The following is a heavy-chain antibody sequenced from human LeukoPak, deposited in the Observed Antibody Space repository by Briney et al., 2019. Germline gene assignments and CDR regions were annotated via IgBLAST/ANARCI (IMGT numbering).Heavy chain of an antibody. CDR1: GFTFSGYC. Sequence: GGSLRLSCAASGFTFSGYCMSWVRQAPGKGLEWVANIKQDGSEKYYVDSVKGRFTISRDNAKNSLYLQINSLRAEDTAVYYCARDDRVLRYFDWLTSWGQGTLVTVSS. D-gene: IGHD3-9*01. CDR3: ARDDRVLRYFDWLTS. J-gene: IGHJ4*02. V-gene: IGHV3-7*01. CDR2: IKQDGSEK.